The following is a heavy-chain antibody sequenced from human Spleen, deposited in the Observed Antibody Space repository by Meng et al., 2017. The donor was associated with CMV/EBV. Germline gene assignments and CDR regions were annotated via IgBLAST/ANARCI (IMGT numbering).Heavy chain of an antibody. CDR3: ARNDFWSGYTGYYYGMDV. D-gene: IGHD3-3*01. CDR1: GGALSSGDYY. V-gene: IGHV4-30-4*08. Sequence: SETLSLTCTVSGGALSSGDYYWSWIRQPPGKGLEWIGCIYYSGSTYYNPSLKSRVTISVDTSKNQFSLKLSSVTAADTAVYYCARNDFWSGYTGYYYGMDVWGQGTTVTISS. J-gene: IGHJ6*02. CDR2: IYYSGST.